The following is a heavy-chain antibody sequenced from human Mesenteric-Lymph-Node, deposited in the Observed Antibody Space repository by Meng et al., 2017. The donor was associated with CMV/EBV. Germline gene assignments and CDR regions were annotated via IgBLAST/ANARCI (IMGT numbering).Heavy chain of an antibody. CDR1: GGSISSSSYY. D-gene: IGHD1-26*01. V-gene: IGHV4-39*01. Sequence: SETLSLTCTVSGGSISSSSYYWGWIRQPPGKGLEWIGNIYYGGSTYYNPSLKSRVTISVDTSKNQFSLKLSSVTAADTAVYYCARGRGGSYEYWGQGTLVTVSS. CDR2: IYYGGST. J-gene: IGHJ4*02. CDR3: ARGRGGSYEY.